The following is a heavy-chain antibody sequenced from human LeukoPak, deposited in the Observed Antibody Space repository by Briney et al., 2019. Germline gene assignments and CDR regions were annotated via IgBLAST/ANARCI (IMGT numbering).Heavy chain of an antibody. CDR1: GGSISSYY. CDR3: ARERKDHTPYSSSWYGGGNDAFDI. CDR2: IYTSGST. D-gene: IGHD6-13*01. J-gene: IGHJ3*02. V-gene: IGHV4-4*07. Sequence: SETLSLTCTVSGGSISSYYWSWFRQPAGKELEWIGRIYTSGSTNYNPSLKSRVTMSVDTSKNQFSLKLSSVTAADTAVYYCARERKDHTPYSSSWYGGGNDAFDIWGQGTMVTVSS.